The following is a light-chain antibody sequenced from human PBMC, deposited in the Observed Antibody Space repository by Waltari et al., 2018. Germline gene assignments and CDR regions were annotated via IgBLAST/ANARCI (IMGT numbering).Light chain of an antibody. CDR1: GPHTGAGYD. Sequence: QSVLTQPPSVSGAPGQRVTISCTGSGPHTGAGYDVHWYQQLPRAAPKLLIYGSSTRPLGVPDRFFGSTSGTSASLAITGLQAEDEADYYCQSYDTSLSVVFGGGTKLTVL. CDR3: QSYDTSLSVV. CDR2: GSS. J-gene: IGLJ3*02. V-gene: IGLV1-40*01.